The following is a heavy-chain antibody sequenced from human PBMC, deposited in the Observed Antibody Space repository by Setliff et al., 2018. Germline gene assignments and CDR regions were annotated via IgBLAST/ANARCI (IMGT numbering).Heavy chain of an antibody. CDR2: IYTSGET. D-gene: IGHD6-6*01. Sequence: PSETLSLTCPVPGGSIISGSYYWTWIRQPAGEGLEWIGHIYTSGETEYNPSLNSRVSISLDTSNNQVSLKLASVTAADSAVYYCARDSSTNFPSYTRAFDIWGQGTLVTVSS. V-gene: IGHV4-61*09. J-gene: IGHJ3*02. CDR1: GGSIISGSYY. CDR3: ARDSSTNFPSYTRAFDI.